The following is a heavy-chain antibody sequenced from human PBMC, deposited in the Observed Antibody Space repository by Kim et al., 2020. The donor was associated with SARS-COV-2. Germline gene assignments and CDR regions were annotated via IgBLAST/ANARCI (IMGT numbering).Heavy chain of an antibody. J-gene: IGHJ6*02. Sequence: GGSLRLSCAASGFTFSSYAMSWVRQAPGKGLEWVSAISGSGGSTYYADSVKGRFTISRDNSKNTLYLQMNSLRAEDTAVYYCAKAVSRITIFGVVSRWGMDVWGQGTTVTVSS. V-gene: IGHV3-23*01. CDR3: AKAVSRITIFGVVSRWGMDV. CDR2: ISGSGGST. CDR1: GFTFSSYA. D-gene: IGHD3-3*01.